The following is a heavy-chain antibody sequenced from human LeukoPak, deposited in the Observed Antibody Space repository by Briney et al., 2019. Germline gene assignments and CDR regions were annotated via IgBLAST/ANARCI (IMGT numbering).Heavy chain of an antibody. CDR2: IYHSGST. V-gene: IGHV4-39*07. D-gene: IGHD5-18*01. CDR1: GGSISSSSYY. Sequence: SETLSLTCTVSGGSISSSSYYWGWIRQPPGKGLEWIGSIYHSGSTYYNPSLKSRVTISVDTSKNQFSLKLSSVTAADTAVYYCAKSSYSIFDYWGQGTLVTVSS. CDR3: AKSSYSIFDY. J-gene: IGHJ4*02.